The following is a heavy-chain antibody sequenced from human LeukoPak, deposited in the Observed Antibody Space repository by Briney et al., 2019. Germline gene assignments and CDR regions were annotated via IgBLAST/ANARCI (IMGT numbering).Heavy chain of an antibody. D-gene: IGHD6-13*01. V-gene: IGHV4-34*01. CDR1: GGSFSGYY. CDR3: ARDGDIATAGPDENNWFDP. J-gene: IGHJ5*02. Sequence: SETLSLTCAVYGGSFSGYYWSWIRQPPGKGLEWIGEINHSGSTNYNPSLKSRVTISVDTSKNQFSLKLSSVTAADTAVYYCARDGDIATAGPDENNWFDPWGQGTLVTVSS. CDR2: INHSGST.